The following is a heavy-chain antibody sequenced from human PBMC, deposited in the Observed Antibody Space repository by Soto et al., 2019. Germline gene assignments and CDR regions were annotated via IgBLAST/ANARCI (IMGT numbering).Heavy chain of an antibody. D-gene: IGHD3-22*01. V-gene: IGHV4-34*01. CDR1: GGAFSGYY. CDR3: ARNTCNSSCSLDY. CDR2: INHSGST. Sequence: PSETLSLTCAVYGGAFSGYYWSWIRQPPGKGLDWIGEINHSGSTNYNPSLKRRVTISVDTSKKQFSLKLSAVTAAGTAVYYCARNTCNSSCSLDYWGQGTLVTISS. J-gene: IGHJ4*02.